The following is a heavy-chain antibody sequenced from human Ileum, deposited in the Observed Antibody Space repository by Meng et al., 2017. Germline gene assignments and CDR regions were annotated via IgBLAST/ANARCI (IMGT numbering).Heavy chain of an antibody. Sequence: MQVQESGRGLWWLSQTLSLPCTVSGASVSSNNDGWGWIRQPPGKGLEWIGYGSTNHNPSLKSRVTISVDTSKNQFFLTLNSVTAADTAIYYCARDHWGSLDYWGQGILVTVSS. CDR2: GST. CDR1: GASVSSNNDG. D-gene: IGHD7-27*01. J-gene: IGHJ4*02. CDR3: ARDHWGSLDY. V-gene: IGHV4-61*01.